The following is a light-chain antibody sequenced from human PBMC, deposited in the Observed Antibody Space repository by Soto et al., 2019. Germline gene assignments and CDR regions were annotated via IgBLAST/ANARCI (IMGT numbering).Light chain of an antibody. CDR3: QQTYSVPYT. CDR2: AAS. J-gene: IGKJ2*01. Sequence: DIPMTQSPSSLSASVGDRVTITCRASQSISTYLNWYQQKPGKAPKLLISAASSLQSGVPSRFSGSDSGTDFTLTISSLQPEDFATYYCQQTYSVPYTFGQGTKLEIK. CDR1: QSISTY. V-gene: IGKV1-39*01.